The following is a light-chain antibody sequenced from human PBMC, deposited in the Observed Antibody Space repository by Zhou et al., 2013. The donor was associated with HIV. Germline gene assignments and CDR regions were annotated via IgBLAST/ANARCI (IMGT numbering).Light chain of an antibody. Sequence: EIVLTQSPATLSLSPGERATLSCRASQSVSSSLAWFQQKFGQAPRLLIYDASNRATGIPARFSGSGSGTDFTLTISSLEPEDFALYYCQQRASWPWTFGQGTTVETK. J-gene: IGKJ1*01. CDR1: QSVSSS. V-gene: IGKV3-11*01. CDR2: DAS. CDR3: QQRASWPWT.